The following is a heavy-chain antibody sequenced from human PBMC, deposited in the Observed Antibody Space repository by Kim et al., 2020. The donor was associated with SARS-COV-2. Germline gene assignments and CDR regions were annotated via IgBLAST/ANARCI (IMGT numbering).Heavy chain of an antibody. CDR2: IKRDGGVK. Sequence: GGSLRLSCVASGFTFSGEWMSWVRQAPGRGLEWVANIKRDGGVKYYVDSVEGRFTVSRDNAKNSLYLQMNSLRAEDTGVYYCARLSAAEHYYYGMDVWGQATTVTVSS. V-gene: IGHV3-7*01. CDR3: ARLSAAEHYYYGMDV. D-gene: IGHD6-13*01. J-gene: IGHJ6*02. CDR1: GFTFSGEW.